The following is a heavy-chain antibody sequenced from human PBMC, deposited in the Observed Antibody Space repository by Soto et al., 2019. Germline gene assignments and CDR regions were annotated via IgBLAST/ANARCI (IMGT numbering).Heavy chain of an antibody. J-gene: IGHJ3*02. D-gene: IGHD3-22*01. CDR3: ARYGRGMWYYYDSSGYSNPGAFDI. CDR2: IIPIFGTA. V-gene: IGHV1-69*01. Sequence: QVQLVQSGAEVKKPGSSVKVSCKASGGTFSSYAISWVRQAPGQGLEGMGGIIPIFGTANYAQKFQGRVTITADESTSTAYMELSSLRSEDTAVYYCARYGRGMWYYYDSSGYSNPGAFDIWGQGTMVTVSS. CDR1: GGTFSSYA.